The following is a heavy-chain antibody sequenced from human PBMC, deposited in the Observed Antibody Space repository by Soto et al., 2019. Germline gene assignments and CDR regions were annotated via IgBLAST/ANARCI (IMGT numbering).Heavy chain of an antibody. V-gene: IGHV3-23*01. Sequence: GGSLRLSCAASGFTSSSYAMSWVRQAPGKGLEWVSTISGSGGGTYYADSVKGRFTISRDNSKNTFYLQMNNLRAEDTAVYYCAKDRTITMIIVPHAFDIWGQGTMVTVSS. CDR3: AKDRTITMIIVPHAFDI. CDR1: GFTSSSYA. D-gene: IGHD3-22*01. J-gene: IGHJ3*02. CDR2: ISGSGGGT.